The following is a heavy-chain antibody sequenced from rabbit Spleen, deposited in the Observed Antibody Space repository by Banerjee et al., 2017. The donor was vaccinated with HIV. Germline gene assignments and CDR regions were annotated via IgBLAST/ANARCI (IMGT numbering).Heavy chain of an antibody. D-gene: IGHD1-1*01. CDR2: ILGGTSGAT. V-gene: IGHV1S40*01. Sequence: QSLEESGGDLVKPEGSLTLTCTVSGIDFSSYFLDSMCWVRQAPGKGLEWIACILGGTSGATYYANWAKGRFTISKTSSPTVTLQMTSLTAADTATYFCARDLPDIIGWNFGFWGPGTLVTVS. J-gene: IGHJ3*01. CDR1: GIDFSSYFLDS. CDR3: ARDLPDIIGWNFGF.